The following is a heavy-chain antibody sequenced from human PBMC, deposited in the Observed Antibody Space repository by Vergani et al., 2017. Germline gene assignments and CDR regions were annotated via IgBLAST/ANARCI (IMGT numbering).Heavy chain of an antibody. Sequence: QVQLVQSGAEVKKPGSSVKVSCKASGGTFSSYAISWVRQAPGQGLEWMGGIIPIFGTANYAQKFQGRVTITADESTSTAYMELSSLRSEDTAVYYCARDXDYDSSGYIGAFDIWGQGTMVTVSS. CDR2: IIPIFGTA. CDR3: ARDXDYDSSGYIGAFDI. CDR1: GGTFSSYA. D-gene: IGHD3-22*01. V-gene: IGHV1-69*01. J-gene: IGHJ3*02.